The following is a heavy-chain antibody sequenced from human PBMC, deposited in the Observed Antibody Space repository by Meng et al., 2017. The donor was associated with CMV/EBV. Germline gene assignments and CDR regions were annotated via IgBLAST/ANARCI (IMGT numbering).Heavy chain of an antibody. D-gene: IGHD6-6*01. CDR3: ARGGSSSSETFDY. CDR2: IYYSGST. J-gene: IGHJ4*02. V-gene: IGHV4-59*01. CDR1: GGSISSYY. Sequence: SETLSLTCTVSGGSISSYYWSWIRQPPGKGLEWIGYIYYSGSTNYNPSLKSRVTISVDTSKNQFSLKLSPVTAADTAVYYCARGGSSSSETFDYWGQGTLVTVSS.